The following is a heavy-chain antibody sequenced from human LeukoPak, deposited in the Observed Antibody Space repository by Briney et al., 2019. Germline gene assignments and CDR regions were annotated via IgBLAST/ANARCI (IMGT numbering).Heavy chain of an antibody. J-gene: IGHJ4*02. Sequence: GASVKVSCKDSRYTFTGYDIHCVRQAPGQGLEWMGWINPNSGGTKYAQKFQGRVTMTRDTSISTAYTELSRLRSDDTAVYYCARGADFWSGYNYYWGQVTLVSVSS. V-gene: IGHV1-2*02. CDR2: INPNSGGT. D-gene: IGHD3-3*01. CDR1: RYTFTGYD. CDR3: ARGADFWSGYNYY.